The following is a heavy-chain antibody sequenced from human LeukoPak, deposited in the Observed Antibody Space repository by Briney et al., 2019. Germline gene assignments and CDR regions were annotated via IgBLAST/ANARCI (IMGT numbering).Heavy chain of an antibody. CDR2: ISSHDDK. CDR3: AHALCIGYCSSASFYIADY. D-gene: IGHD2-2*02. J-gene: IGHJ4*02. V-gene: IGHV2-5*01. CDR1: RFSLSTSGLG. Sequence: SGPTLVNPTQTLTLTCTFSRFSLSTSGLGVGWIRQPPGKTLEGPALISSHDDKGSSPSLKSRITITKDTSKNQVVLTMTNMDPVDTATYYCAHALCIGYCSSASFYIADYWGQGTLVTVSS.